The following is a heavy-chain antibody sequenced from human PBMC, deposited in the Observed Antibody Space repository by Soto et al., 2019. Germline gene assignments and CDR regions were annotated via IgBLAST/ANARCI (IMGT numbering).Heavy chain of an antibody. CDR3: ARGQSGDKVDY. CDR1: GGSISSVYDY. J-gene: IGHJ4*02. Sequence: QVQLQESGPILVKPSQTLSLTCTVSGGSISSVYDYWSWIRQSPDKGLEWIGHIDDGGSTYNNPSLTGRVTISVDTSKNQFSLQLRSVTAADTAVYYCARGQSGDKVDYWGQGTLVTVSS. CDR2: IDDGGST. V-gene: IGHV4-30-4*01. D-gene: IGHD7-27*01.